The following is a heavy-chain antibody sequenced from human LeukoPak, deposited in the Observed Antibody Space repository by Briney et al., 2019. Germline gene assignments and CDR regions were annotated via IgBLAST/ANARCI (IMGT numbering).Heavy chain of an antibody. Sequence: SETLSLTCTVSGDSISSYYWSWIRQPPGKGLEWIAHISDIGSINYNPSLKSRVTISLDTSKNQFSLKLSSVTAADTAVYYCAGHHPRNTVDFWGQGTLVTVSS. CDR3: AGHHPRNTVDF. CDR2: ISDIGSI. D-gene: IGHD2/OR15-2a*01. J-gene: IGHJ4*02. CDR1: GDSISSYY. V-gene: IGHV4-59*08.